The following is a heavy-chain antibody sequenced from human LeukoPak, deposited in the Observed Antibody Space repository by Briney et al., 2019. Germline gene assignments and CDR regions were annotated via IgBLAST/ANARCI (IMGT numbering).Heavy chain of an antibody. CDR3: GKDGGVGVYAHWGES. CDR2: ITTSDGNT. D-gene: IGHD3-16*01. V-gene: IGHV3-23*01. CDR1: GFPFSSYT. Sequence: QPGGSLILSCAASGFPFSSYTMSWVRDPPGKGVGWVATITTSDGNTYYSDSVRGRFTVSRDNSKNTLLLQMNSLRAKATSYYYWGKDGGVGVYAHWGESWGRGTLVTVSS. J-gene: IGHJ5*02.